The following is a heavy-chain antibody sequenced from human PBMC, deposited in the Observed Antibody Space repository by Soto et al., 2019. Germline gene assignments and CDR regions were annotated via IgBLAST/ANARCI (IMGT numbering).Heavy chain of an antibody. D-gene: IGHD4-17*01. CDR1: GGSISSYY. CDR2: IYYSGST. V-gene: IGHV4-59*01. J-gene: IGHJ6*03. CDR3: ARVGEQDVSSPPVTNRYYYYYYMDV. Sequence: SSETLSLTCTVSGGSISSYYWSWIRQPPGKGLEWIGYIYYSGSTNYNPSLKSRVTISVDTSKNQFSLKLSSVTAADTAVYYCARVGEQDVSSPPVTNRYYYYYYMDVWGKGTTVTVSS.